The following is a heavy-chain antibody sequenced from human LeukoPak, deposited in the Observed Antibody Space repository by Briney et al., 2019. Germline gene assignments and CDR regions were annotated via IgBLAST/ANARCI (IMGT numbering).Heavy chain of an antibody. CDR2: VYYSGTT. CDR1: GYSISSGYY. D-gene: IGHD6-19*01. CDR3: ARGGGSGWYEKIWFDP. Sequence: SETLSLTCAVSGYSISSGYYWGWLRQPPEKGLEWIGYVYYSGTTNYNPSLKSRVTISVDTSKNQFSLRLTSVTAADTAVYYCARGGGSGWYEKIWFDPWGQGTLVTVSS. V-gene: IGHV4-61*01. J-gene: IGHJ5*02.